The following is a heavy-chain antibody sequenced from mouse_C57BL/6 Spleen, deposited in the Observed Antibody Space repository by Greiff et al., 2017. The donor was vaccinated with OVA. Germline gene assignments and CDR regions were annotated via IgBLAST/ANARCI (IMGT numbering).Heavy chain of an antibody. CDR1: GFTFSDYG. D-gene: IGHD1-1*01. J-gene: IGHJ4*01. CDR2: ISSGSSTI. CDR3: ARELTTVVVPYAMDY. Sequence: DVHLVESGGGLVKPGGSLKLSCAASGFTFSDYGMHWVRQAPEKGLEWVAYISSGSSTIYYADTVKGRFTISRDNAKNTLFLQMTSLRSEDTAMYYCARELTTVVVPYAMDYWGQGTSVTVSS. V-gene: IGHV5-17*01.